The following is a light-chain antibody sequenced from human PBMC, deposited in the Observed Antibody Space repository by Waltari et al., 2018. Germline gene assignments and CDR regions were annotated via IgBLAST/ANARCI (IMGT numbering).Light chain of an antibody. Sequence: SYEVTQPPSVSVSAGQTASITRPGDQLREKYVHCYPPTPCQSPGVVIYEEDDRPSGIPERFSGSNFGNTATLTISGTQAMDEADYYCQAWDGSSSTVLFGGGTKVIVL. CDR1: QLREKY. CDR2: EED. J-gene: IGLJ3*02. V-gene: IGLV3-1*01. CDR3: QAWDGSSSTVL.